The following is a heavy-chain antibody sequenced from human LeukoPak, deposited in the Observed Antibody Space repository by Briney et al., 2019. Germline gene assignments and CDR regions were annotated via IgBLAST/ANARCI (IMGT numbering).Heavy chain of an antibody. J-gene: IGHJ4*02. CDR3: ARSGGTSSPIDY. CDR2: INAGNGNT. Sequence: ASVKVSCKASGYTFTSYAMHWVRQAPGQRLEWMGWINAGNGNTEYSQKFQGRVTITRDTSASTAYMELSSLRSEDTAVYYCARSGGTSSPIDYWGQETLVTVSS. CDR1: GYTFTSYA. D-gene: IGHD2-2*01. V-gene: IGHV1-3*01.